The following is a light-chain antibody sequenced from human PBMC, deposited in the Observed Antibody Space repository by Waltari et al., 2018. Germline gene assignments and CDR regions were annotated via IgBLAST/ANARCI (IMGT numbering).Light chain of an antibody. CDR2: AAS. J-gene: IGKJ2*01. Sequence: DIEMTQSPSSLSAAVGESVTITCRASQRITNYLNWYEQKPGKAPNLLIFAASSVQSGVPSRFSGSGSGTEFTLTISSLQPEDFATYYCQQSYSPPYTFGQGNKLEIK. CDR1: QRITNY. CDR3: QQSYSPPYT. V-gene: IGKV1-39*01.